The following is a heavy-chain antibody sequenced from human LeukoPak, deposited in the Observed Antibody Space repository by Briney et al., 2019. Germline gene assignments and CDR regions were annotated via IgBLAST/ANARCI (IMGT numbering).Heavy chain of an antibody. CDR1: GGTFSGYA. J-gene: IGHJ4*02. CDR2: IIPIFGTA. CDR3: ARYRKTVIQPGAFDS. Sequence: GASVKVSCKASGGTFSGYAISWVRQAPGQGLEWMGGIIPIFGTANYAQKFQGRVTITTDESTSTAYMELSSLRPEDTAVYYCARYRKTVIQPGAFDSWGQGPLVTVSS. D-gene: IGHD3-16*02. V-gene: IGHV1-69*05.